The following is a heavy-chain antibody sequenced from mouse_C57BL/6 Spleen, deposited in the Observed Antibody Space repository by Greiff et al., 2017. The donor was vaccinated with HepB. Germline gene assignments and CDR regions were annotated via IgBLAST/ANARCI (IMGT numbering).Heavy chain of an antibody. J-gene: IGHJ2*01. CDR3: ASGSSYNY. D-gene: IGHD1-1*01. CDR1: GYAFSSSW. Sequence: QVQLQQSGPELVKPGASVKISCKASGYAFSSSWMNWVKQRPGKGLEWIGRIYPGDGDTNYNEKFKSKATLTVDTSSSTAYMQLSSLTSEDSAVYYCASGSSYNYWGQGTTLTVSS. V-gene: IGHV1-82*01. CDR2: IYPGDGDT.